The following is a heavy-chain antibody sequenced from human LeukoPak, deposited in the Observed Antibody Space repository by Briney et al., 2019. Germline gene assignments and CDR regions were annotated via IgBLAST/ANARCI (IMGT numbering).Heavy chain of an antibody. CDR3: AKRYYGSGEAYYFDY. CDR1: GFTFSSYA. D-gene: IGHD3-10*01. V-gene: IGHV3-23*01. J-gene: IGHJ4*02. CDR2: ISGSGGST. Sequence: GGSLRLSCAASGFTFSSYAMSWVRQAPGKGLEWVSAISGSGGSTFYADSVKGRFTISRDSSTNTLYLQMSSLRAEDTAVYYCAKRYYGSGEAYYFDYWGQGTLVTVSS.